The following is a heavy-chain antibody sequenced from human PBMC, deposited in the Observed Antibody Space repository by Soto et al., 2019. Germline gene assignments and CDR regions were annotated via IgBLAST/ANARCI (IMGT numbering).Heavy chain of an antibody. D-gene: IGHD2-2*01. Sequence: QVHLVQAGAEVKKPGSSVKVSCRASGGTFYRYSISWVRQAPGQGLEWMGRIIPMLGITNYAQKFQGRVMITADKSANTAYMEVSGLRSEDTAMYYCATFYEGDCTTTTCYGDFDYWGQGTLVTVSS. J-gene: IGHJ4*02. CDR1: GGTFYRYS. CDR3: ATFYEGDCTTTTCYGDFDY. V-gene: IGHV1-69*02. CDR2: IIPMLGIT.